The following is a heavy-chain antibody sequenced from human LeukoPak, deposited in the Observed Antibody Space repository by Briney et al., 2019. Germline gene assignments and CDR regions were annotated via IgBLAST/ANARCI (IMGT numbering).Heavy chain of an antibody. CDR1: GGSISSYY. D-gene: IGHD3-10*01. V-gene: IGHV4-4*07. Sequence: PSETLSLTCTVSGGSISSYYWSWIRQPAGKGLEWIGRIYTSGSTNYNPSLKSRVTMSVDTSKNQFSLKLSSVTAADTAVYYCASSTIVRGVIIGSFDYWGQGTLVTVSS. J-gene: IGHJ4*02. CDR3: ASSTIVRGVIIGSFDY. CDR2: IYTSGST.